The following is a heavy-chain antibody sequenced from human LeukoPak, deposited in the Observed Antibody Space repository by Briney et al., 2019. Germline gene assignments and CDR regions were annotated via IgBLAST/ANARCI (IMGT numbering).Heavy chain of an antibody. V-gene: IGHV5-51*01. CDR1: GYSFTSHW. CDR2: IYPGDSRI. D-gene: IGHD6-13*01. J-gene: IGHJ5*02. Sequence: GESLKISCQGFGYSFTSHWIGWVRQMPGKGMEWMGVIYPGDSRIRYNPSFQGQVTISVDKSISTAHLQWVSLKASDTAMYYCACRDLTSTWSFPWGQGTLVTVSS. CDR3: ACRDLTSTWSFP.